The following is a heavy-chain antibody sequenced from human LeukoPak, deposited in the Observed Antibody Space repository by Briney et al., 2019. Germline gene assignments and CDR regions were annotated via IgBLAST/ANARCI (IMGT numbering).Heavy chain of an antibody. V-gene: IGHV3-74*01. CDR1: GFTFSSYW. CDR2: INSDGSST. J-gene: IGHJ4*02. CDR3: ARVGGSSDFDY. D-gene: IGHD3-10*01. Sequence: PGGSLGLSCAASGFTFSSYWMHWVRRAPGKGLVWVSRINSDGSSTSYADSVKGRFTISRDNAKNTLYLRMNSLRAEDTAVYYCARVGGSSDFDYWGQGTLVTVSS.